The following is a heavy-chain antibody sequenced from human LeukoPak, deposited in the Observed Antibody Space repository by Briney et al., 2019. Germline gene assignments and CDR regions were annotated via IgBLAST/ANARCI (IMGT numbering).Heavy chain of an antibody. J-gene: IGHJ4*02. D-gene: IGHD5-24*01. CDR2: IYHSGST. CDR1: GYSISSDYY. CDR3: ARQQDGYNYHFDY. Sequence: PSETLSLTCTVSGYSISSDYYWGWIRQPPGKGLEWIGSIYHSGSTYYNPSLKSRVTISVDTSKNQFSLKLSSVTAADTAVYYCARQQDGYNYHFDYWGQGTLVTVSS. V-gene: IGHV4-38-2*02.